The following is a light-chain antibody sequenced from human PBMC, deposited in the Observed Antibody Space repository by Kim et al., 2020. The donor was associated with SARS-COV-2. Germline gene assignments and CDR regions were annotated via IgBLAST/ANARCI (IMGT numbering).Light chain of an antibody. Sequence: GDRVTITCRASRSIDRWLAWYQQKRGKAPKLLIYDAPSLESGVPSRFSGSGSGTEFTLTISRLQPDDFATYYCQQYSNDWAFGQGTKV. CDR3: QQYSNDWA. V-gene: IGKV1-5*01. CDR2: DAP. J-gene: IGKJ1*01. CDR1: RSIDRW.